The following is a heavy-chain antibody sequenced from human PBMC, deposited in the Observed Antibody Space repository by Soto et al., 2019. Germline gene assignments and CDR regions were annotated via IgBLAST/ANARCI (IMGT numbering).Heavy chain of an antibody. CDR1: GYTFTSYG. CDR3: ARDRVESSDWNYYYGMDV. Sequence: ASVKVSCKASGYTFTSYGISWVRQAPGQGLEWMGWISAYNGNTNYAQKLQGRVTMTTDTSTSTAYMELRSLRSDDTAVYYCARDRVESSDWNYYYGMDVWGQGTTVTVSS. V-gene: IGHV1-18*01. CDR2: ISAYNGNT. D-gene: IGHD1-1*01. J-gene: IGHJ6*02.